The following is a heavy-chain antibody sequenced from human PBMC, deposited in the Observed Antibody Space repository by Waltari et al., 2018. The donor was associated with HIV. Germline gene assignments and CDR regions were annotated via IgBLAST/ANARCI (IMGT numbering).Heavy chain of an antibody. CDR1: GFTFGVYA. V-gene: IGHV3-49*04. J-gene: IGHJ4*02. CDR2: TRSKTYGGTT. CDR3: SRVGAAAAVTLDY. Sequence: EVQLVESGGGLVQPGRSLRLSCTASGFTFGVYAMSWVRQAPGEGLEWVGFTRSKTYGGTTEYAASVKGRFTISRDDSKSIAYLQMNSLKSEDTAVYYCSRVGAAAAVTLDYWGQGTLVTVSS. D-gene: IGHD6-13*01.